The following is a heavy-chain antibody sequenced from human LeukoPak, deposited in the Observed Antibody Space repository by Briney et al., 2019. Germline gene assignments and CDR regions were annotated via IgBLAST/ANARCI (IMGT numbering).Heavy chain of an antibody. CDR3: ARTIQLGLDY. CDR1: GDSISSSSYY. D-gene: IGHD6-6*01. Sequence: PSETLSLTCTVSGDSISSSSYYWSWIRQPPGKGLEWIGEINHRGSTNYNPSLKSRVTISVDTSKNQFSLKLSSVTAADTAVYYCARTIQLGLDYWGQGTLVTVSS. J-gene: IGHJ4*02. V-gene: IGHV4-39*07. CDR2: INHRGST.